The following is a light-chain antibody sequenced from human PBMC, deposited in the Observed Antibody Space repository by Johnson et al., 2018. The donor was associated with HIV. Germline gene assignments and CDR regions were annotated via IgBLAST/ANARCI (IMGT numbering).Light chain of an antibody. J-gene: IGLJ1*01. CDR2: ENN. V-gene: IGLV1-51*02. CDR3: ATWDSRLSAGHV. Sequence: QSVLTQPPSVSAAPGQKVTISCSGSSSNIGNNYVSWYQQLPGTAPKLLIYENNMRPSGIPDRISGSKSGTSATLGITGLQTGDEADYYCATWDSRLSAGHVFGTGTKVTVL. CDR1: SSNIGNNY.